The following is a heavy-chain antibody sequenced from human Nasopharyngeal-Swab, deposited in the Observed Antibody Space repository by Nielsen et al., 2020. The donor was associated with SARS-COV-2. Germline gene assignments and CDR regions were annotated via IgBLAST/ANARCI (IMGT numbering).Heavy chain of an antibody. CDR3: AKTTPKYEGAFDI. D-gene: IGHD1-1*01. CDR2: ISGSGGST. Sequence: GESLKISCAASGFTFSSYAMSWVRQAPGKGLEWVSAISGSGGSTYYADSVKGRFTISRDNSKNTLYLQMNSLRAEDTAVYYCAKTTPKYEGAFDIWGQGTMVTVSS. J-gene: IGHJ3*02. V-gene: IGHV3-23*01. CDR1: GFTFSSYA.